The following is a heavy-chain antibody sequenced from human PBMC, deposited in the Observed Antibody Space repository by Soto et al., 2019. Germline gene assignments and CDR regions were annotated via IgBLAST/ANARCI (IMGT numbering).Heavy chain of an antibody. CDR3: ARRARPDFYHMDV. CDR1: GFTLSGYA. D-gene: IGHD6-6*01. V-gene: IGHV3-64*01. J-gene: IGHJ6*03. CDR2: ISSNGVGT. Sequence: EVQLAESGGGLAQPGGSLRLSCAASGFTLSGYAMDWVRQAPGKGLEYVSGISSNGVGTYYANSVQGRFTISRDNSKNPVYLQMGKLGPEDMAVYYCARRARPDFYHMDVWGKGTTVTVSS.